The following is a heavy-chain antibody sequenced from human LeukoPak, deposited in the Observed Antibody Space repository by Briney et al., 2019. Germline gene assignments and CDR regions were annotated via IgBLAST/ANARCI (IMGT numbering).Heavy chain of an antibody. CDR1: GGSISSSSYY. D-gene: IGHD3-3*01. J-gene: IGHJ4*02. CDR3: ARQDDFWSGYPLLVDY. V-gene: IGHV4-39*01. Sequence: SETLSLTCTVSGGSISSSSYYWGWIRQPPGKGLEWLGCIYYSGSTYYNPSLKSRVTISVDTSKNQFFLKLSSVTAADTAVYYCARQDDFWSGYPLLVDYWGQGTLVTVSS. CDR2: IYYSGST.